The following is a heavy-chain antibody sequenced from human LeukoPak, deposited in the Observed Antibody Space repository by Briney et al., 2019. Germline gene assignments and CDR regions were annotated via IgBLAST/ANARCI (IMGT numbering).Heavy chain of an antibody. CDR2: ISAYNGNT. D-gene: IGHD6-13*01. V-gene: IGHV1-18*01. J-gene: IGHJ4*02. Sequence: ASVKVSCKASGYTFTSYGISWVRQAPGQGLEWMGLISAYNGNTNYAQKLQGRVTMTTDTSTSTAYMELRSLRSDDTAVYYCARDSSSWERRGEFGYWGQGTLVTVSS. CDR1: GYTFTSYG. CDR3: ARDSSSWERRGEFGY.